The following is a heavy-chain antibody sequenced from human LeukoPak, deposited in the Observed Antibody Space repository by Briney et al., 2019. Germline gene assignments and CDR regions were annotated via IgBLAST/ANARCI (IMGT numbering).Heavy chain of an antibody. Sequence: GGSLRLSCAASGLTFSSYEMNWVRQAPGKGLEWVSYISSSGSTIYYADSVKGRFTISRDNAKNSLYLQMNSLRAEDTAVYYCARDPLPYCSGGSCYPVWGKGTTVTVSS. CDR1: GLTFSSYE. CDR3: ARDPLPYCSGGSCYPV. D-gene: IGHD2-15*01. V-gene: IGHV3-48*03. CDR2: ISSSGSTI. J-gene: IGHJ6*04.